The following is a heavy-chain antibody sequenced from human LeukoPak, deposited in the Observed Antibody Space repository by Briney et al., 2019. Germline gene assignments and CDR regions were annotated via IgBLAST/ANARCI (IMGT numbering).Heavy chain of an antibody. Sequence: RPGGSLRLSCAASGFTLSNHAMIWVRQAPGKGLEWVSYISSSSSSIYYADSVKGRFTISRDNAKNSLYLQMNSLRAEDTAVYCARDRGYTYGWYMDVWGKGTTVTVSS. CDR3: ARDRGYTYGWYMDV. CDR1: GFTLSNHA. D-gene: IGHD5-18*01. V-gene: IGHV3-48*01. CDR2: ISSSSSSI. J-gene: IGHJ6*03.